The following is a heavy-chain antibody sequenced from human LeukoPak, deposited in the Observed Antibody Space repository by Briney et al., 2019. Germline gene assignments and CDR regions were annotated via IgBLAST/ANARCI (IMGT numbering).Heavy chain of an antibody. CDR1: GFTFSSYG. J-gene: IGHJ4*02. D-gene: IGHD3-10*01. CDR2: ISYDGSNK. CDR3: AKGQPSGWFGELLLGDY. V-gene: IGHV3-30*18. Sequence: GRSLRLSCAASGFTFSSYGMHWVRQAPGKGLEWVAVISYDGSNKYYADSVKGRFTISRDNSKNTLYLQMNSLRAEDTAVYYCAKGQPSGWFGELLLGDYWGQGSLVTVCS.